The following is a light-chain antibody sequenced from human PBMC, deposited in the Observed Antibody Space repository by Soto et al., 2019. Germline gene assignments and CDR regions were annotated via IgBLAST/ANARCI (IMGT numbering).Light chain of an antibody. Sequence: QFVLTQPPSVSGAPGQRVTISCTGSSSNIGAGFDVHWYQQFPGTAPQLLIYGNNNRPSGVPHRFSGSKSGTSASLAITGLQAEDEADYYCQSYDISLSASSPSWVFGGGTKVTVL. CDR1: SSNIGAGFD. CDR3: QSYDISLSASSPSWV. J-gene: IGLJ3*02. V-gene: IGLV1-40*01. CDR2: GNN.